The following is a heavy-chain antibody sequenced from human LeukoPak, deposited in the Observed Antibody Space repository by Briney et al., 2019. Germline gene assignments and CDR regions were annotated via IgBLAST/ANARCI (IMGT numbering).Heavy chain of an antibody. V-gene: IGHV3-74*01. J-gene: IGHJ4*02. Sequence: PGGSLRPSCAASGFTFSNYWMHWVRQAPGKGLVWVSRINSDGSGTTYADSVKGRFTISRDNAKNTLYLQMNSLRAEDTAVYYCARGLGSGWQDYWGQGTLVTVSS. D-gene: IGHD6-19*01. CDR2: INSDGSGT. CDR3: ARGLGSGWQDY. CDR1: GFTFSNYW.